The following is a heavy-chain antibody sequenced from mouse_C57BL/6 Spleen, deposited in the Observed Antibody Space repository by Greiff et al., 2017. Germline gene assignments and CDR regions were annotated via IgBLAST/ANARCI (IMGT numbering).Heavy chain of an antibody. CDR2: ISDGGSYT. V-gene: IGHV5-4*01. CDR1: GFTFSSYA. D-gene: IGHD2-3*01. J-gene: IGHJ2*01. CDR3: ARDKENMARGYYVYFDY. Sequence: EVKLEESGGGLVKPGGSLKLSCAASGFTFSSYAMSWVRQTPEKRLEWVATISDGGSYTYYPDNVKGRFTISRDNAKNNLYLQMSHLKSEDTAMYYCARDKENMARGYYVYFDYWGQGTTLTVSS.